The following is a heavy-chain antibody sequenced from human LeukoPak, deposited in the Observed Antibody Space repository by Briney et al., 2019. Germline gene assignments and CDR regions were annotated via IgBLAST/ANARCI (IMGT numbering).Heavy chain of an antibody. J-gene: IGHJ4*02. V-gene: IGHV3-23*01. CDR2: ISGSGGST. Sequence: GGPLRLSCAASGFTFSSYAMSWVRQAPGKGLEWVSAISGSGGSTYYAASVKGRFTISRDNSKNTLYLQMNSLRAEDTAVYYCAKSRVSRDYDFWSDFVYWGQGTLVTVSS. D-gene: IGHD3-3*01. CDR1: GFTFSSYA. CDR3: AKSRVSRDYDFWSDFVY.